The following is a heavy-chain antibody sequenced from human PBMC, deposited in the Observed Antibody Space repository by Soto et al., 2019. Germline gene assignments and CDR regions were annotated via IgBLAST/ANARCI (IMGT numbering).Heavy chain of an antibody. CDR3: ARSSWGESFYYYYGMDV. CDR1: GGSISSYY. CDR2: IYYSGST. D-gene: IGHD3-16*01. J-gene: IGHJ6*02. Sequence: SETLSLTCTVSGGSISSYYLSWVRQPPGKGLEWIGYIYYSGSTNYNPSLKSRVTISVDTSKNQSSLKLSSVTAADTAVYYCARSSWGESFYYYYGMDVWGQGTTVTVSS. V-gene: IGHV4-59*01.